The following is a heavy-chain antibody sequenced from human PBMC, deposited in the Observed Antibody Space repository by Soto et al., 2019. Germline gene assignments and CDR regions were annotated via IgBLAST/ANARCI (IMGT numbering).Heavy chain of an antibody. CDR3: ARRLWDSSGWHPFDS. D-gene: IGHD6-19*01. CDR2: IYWNDDE. Sequence: KESGPTLVKPTQTLTLTCTLSGVSVSTTGVGVAWIRQPPGKALECLALIYWNDDERYSPPLKSRLTISKDISKNQVVLTMANMDPVDAATYYCARRLWDSSGWHPFDSWGQGALVTVSS. CDR1: GVSVSTTGVG. J-gene: IGHJ4*02. V-gene: IGHV2-5*01.